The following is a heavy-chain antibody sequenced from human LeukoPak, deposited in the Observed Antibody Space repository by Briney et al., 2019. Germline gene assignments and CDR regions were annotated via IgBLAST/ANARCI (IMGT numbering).Heavy chain of an antibody. CDR1: GLTFSSYS. J-gene: IGHJ6*02. CDR3: ARDRLSEDGMDV. D-gene: IGHD6-19*01. Sequence: GGSLRLSCAASGLTFSSYSMNWVRQAPGKGLEWVSSISSSSRYIYYADSVKGRFTISRDNAKNSLYLQMNSLRAEDTAVYYCARDRLSEDGMDVWGQGTTVTVSS. V-gene: IGHV3-21*01. CDR2: ISSSSRYI.